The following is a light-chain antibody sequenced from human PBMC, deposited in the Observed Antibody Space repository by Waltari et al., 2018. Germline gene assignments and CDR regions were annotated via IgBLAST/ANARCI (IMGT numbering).Light chain of an antibody. CDR2: DAS. V-gene: IGKV1-39*01. CDR3: QQSYSPPFT. J-gene: IGKJ5*01. Sequence: DIQMTQSPSSLSTSVGYRVTITCRARLGIDSYLNWYQQRPGRAPKLLIYDASTLQREVPTRFSGGGIGTDFTLTINNLQPEDFATYFCQQSYSPPFTFGQGTRLEI. CDR1: LGIDSY.